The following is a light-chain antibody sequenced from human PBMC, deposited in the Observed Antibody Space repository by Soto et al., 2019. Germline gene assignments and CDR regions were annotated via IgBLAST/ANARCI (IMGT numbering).Light chain of an antibody. V-gene: IGLV6-57*04. CDR2: EDN. CDR3: QSYDSSSVV. CDR1: SGSIASNY. Sequence: NFMLTQPHSVSESPGKTVTISCTRSSGSIASNYVQWYQQRPGSAPTTVIYEDNQRPSGVPDRFSGSIDSSSNSASLTISRLKTEDEADYYSQSYDSSSVVFGGGTKLTVL. J-gene: IGLJ2*01.